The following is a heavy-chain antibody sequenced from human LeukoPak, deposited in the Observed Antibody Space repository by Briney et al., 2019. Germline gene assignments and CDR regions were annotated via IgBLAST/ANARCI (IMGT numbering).Heavy chain of an antibody. Sequence: SETLSLTCTVSGGSIGRYYWSWIRQPAGKGLEWIGRIYTSGSTNYNPSLKSRVTMSVDTSKNQFSLKLSSVTAADTAVYYCARDAVVVPAAISRYYYYYMDVWGKGTTVTVSS. J-gene: IGHJ6*03. CDR3: ARDAVVVPAAISRYYYYYMDV. CDR2: IYTSGST. V-gene: IGHV4-4*07. CDR1: GGSIGRYY. D-gene: IGHD2-2*02.